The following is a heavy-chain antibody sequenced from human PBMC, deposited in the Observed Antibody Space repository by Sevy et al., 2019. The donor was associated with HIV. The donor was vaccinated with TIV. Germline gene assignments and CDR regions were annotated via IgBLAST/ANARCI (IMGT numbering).Heavy chain of an antibody. D-gene: IGHD3-22*01. J-gene: IGHJ6*02. CDR2: FYSDGRT. Sequence: GGSLRLSCAGSGLCVSDNYMNWVRQAPGKGLELVSVFYSDGRTYYADSVKGRFTISRDNSKNTLYLHMSNLRPEDTAVYYCARDRYYDASGYYYYYYGMDVWGQGTTVTVSS. V-gene: IGHV3-66*01. CDR1: GLCVSDNY. CDR3: ARDRYYDASGYYYYYYGMDV.